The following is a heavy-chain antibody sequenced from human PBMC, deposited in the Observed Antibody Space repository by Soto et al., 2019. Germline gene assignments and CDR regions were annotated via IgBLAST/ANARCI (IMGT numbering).Heavy chain of an antibody. V-gene: IGHV4-59*01. D-gene: IGHD6-19*01. CDR1: GGSISSDY. J-gene: IGHJ3*02. Sequence: QVQLQESGPGLMKPSETLSLTCTVSGGSISSDYWSWIRQPPGKGLEWIGYIYYSGSTNYNHSLKSRVTISVDKSKNQISLKSSSVTAAETSVYYCAIGYRSGRDACDIWGQGTMVTVS. CDR2: IYYSGST. CDR3: AIGYRSGRDACDI.